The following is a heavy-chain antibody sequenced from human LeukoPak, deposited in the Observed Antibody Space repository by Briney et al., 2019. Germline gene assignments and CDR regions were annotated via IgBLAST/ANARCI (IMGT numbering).Heavy chain of an antibody. V-gene: IGHV3-21*01. J-gene: IGHJ4*02. Sequence: GGSLRLSCAASGFTFSSYSMNWVCQAPGKGLEWVSSISSSSSYIYYADSVKGRFTISRDNAKNSLYLQMNSLRAEDTAVYYCARDPEGGAEGYFDYWGQGTLVTVSS. CDR2: ISSSSSYI. D-gene: IGHD3-16*01. CDR3: ARDPEGGAEGYFDY. CDR1: GFTFSSYS.